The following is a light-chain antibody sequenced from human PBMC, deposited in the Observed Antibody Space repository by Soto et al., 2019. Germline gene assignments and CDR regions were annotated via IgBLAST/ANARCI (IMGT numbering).Light chain of an antibody. Sequence: IVVTQSPATLSVSPGDGATLSCRASQNIGSNIAWYQQKDGQAPRLLIYDASTRAAGVPDRFSGSGSGPEYTLTITRLEPEDFAVYSCQQYGFSPISFGQGTRLEIK. V-gene: IGKV3D-15*01. CDR1: QNIGSN. CDR3: QQYGFSPIS. CDR2: DAS. J-gene: IGKJ5*01.